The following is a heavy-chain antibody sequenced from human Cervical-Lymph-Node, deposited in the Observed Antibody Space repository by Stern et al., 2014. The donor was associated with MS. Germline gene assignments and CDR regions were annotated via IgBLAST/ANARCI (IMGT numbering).Heavy chain of an antibody. J-gene: IGHJ5*02. CDR2: IYYSGST. CDR3: ARDLATVGWFDP. D-gene: IGHD4-23*01. Sequence: QVQLQESGPGLVKPAETLSLTCTVSGGSIRRNYLSWIRQPPGKGLEWIGDIYYSGSTNYNPSLKSRVTISIDTSKNQFSLNLTSVTAADTAVYYCARDLATVGWFDPWGQGTLVTVSS. CDR1: GGSIRRNY. V-gene: IGHV4-59*01.